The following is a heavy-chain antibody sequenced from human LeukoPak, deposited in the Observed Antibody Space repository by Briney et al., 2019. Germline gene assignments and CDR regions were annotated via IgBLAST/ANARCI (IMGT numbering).Heavy chain of an antibody. CDR3: ATATVTGAFDI. CDR2: IYYSGNT. V-gene: IGHV4-39*01. CDR1: GGSISSSSYY. J-gene: IGHJ3*02. D-gene: IGHD4-17*01. Sequence: PSETLSLTCTVSGGSISSSSYYWGWIRQPPGKGLKWIGSIYYSGNTYYNPSLKSRVTISVDTSKNQFSLKLSSVTAADTAVYYCATATVTGAFDIWGQGTMVTVSS.